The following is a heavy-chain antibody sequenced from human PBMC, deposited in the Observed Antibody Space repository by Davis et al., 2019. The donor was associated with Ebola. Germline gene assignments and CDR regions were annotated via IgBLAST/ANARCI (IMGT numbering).Heavy chain of an antibody. J-gene: IGHJ6*02. CDR3: ARLEYYYDSSGYYYPYYYYGMDV. CDR2: INHSGST. D-gene: IGHD3-22*01. V-gene: IGHV4-34*01. Sequence: SETLSLTCAVYGGSFSGYYWRWIRQPPGKGLEWIGEINHSGSTNYNPSLKSRVTISVDTSKNQFSLKLSSVTAADTAVYYCARLEYYYDSSGYYYPYYYYGMDVWGQGTTVTVSS. CDR1: GGSFSGYY.